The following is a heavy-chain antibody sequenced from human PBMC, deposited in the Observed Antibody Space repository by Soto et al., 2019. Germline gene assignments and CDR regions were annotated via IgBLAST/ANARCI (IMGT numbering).Heavy chain of an antibody. CDR1: GFTFSHYG. D-gene: IGHD2-15*01. CDR2: ISYDGSHK. J-gene: IGHJ3*02. V-gene: IGHV3-30*18. CDR3: AKGSVLGYCPGGSCYGDAFEI. Sequence: QVQLVESGGGVVQPGRSLRLSCAASGFTFSHYGMNWVRQAPGKGLEWVALISYDGSHKHYEDSVKGRFTISRDNSDNTLYLQMSSLTTEDTAVYYCAKGSVLGYCPGGSCYGDAFEIWGQGTMVTVSS.